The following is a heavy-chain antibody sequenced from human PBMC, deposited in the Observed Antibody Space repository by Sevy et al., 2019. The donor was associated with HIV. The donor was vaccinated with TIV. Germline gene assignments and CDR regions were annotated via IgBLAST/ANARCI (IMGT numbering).Heavy chain of an antibody. V-gene: IGHV1-8*02. D-gene: IGHD1-26*01. Sequence: ASVKVSCKASGYTFTNYYINWVRQATGHGLEWMGRMNPESGDTGYAQKFQGRVTMTRDTSISTAYMELNSLRSEDSAVYYCTRSRPLLYMSSSRPFDYWGQGTLVTVSS. CDR3: TRSRPLLYMSSSRPFDY. CDR1: GYTFTNYY. J-gene: IGHJ4*02. CDR2: MNPESGDT.